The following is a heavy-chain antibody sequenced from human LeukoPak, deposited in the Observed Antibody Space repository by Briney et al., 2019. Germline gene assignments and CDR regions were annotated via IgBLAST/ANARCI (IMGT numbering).Heavy chain of an antibody. CDR2: ITYDGITT. J-gene: IGHJ4*02. Sequence: PGTSLRLSCAASGFTLSSCGMHWVRQAPGKGLEWVAVITYDGITTYFDDSVKGRFTISRDTSKSMLYLQMNSLRPEDTAVYYCVKEQSSGNHRTADFWGQGTLVTVSS. V-gene: IGHV3-30*18. CDR1: GFTLSSCG. D-gene: IGHD3-10*01. CDR3: VKEQSSGNHRTADF.